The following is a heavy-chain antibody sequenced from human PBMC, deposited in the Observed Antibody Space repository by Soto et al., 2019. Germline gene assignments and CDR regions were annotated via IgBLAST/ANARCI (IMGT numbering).Heavy chain of an antibody. CDR3: ARGSIAAAGASEFDD. D-gene: IGHD6-13*01. V-gene: IGHV1-69*02. Sequence: QVQLVQSGAEVKKPGSSVKVSCKASGGTFSSYTSSWVRQAPGQGLDWMGRLIPILGIANYGQKFQGRVTITADKFTSTAYIELSSLRSEDTAVYYWARGSIAAAGASEFDDWGQGARVTVSS. J-gene: IGHJ4*02. CDR2: LIPILGIA. CDR1: GGTFSSYT.